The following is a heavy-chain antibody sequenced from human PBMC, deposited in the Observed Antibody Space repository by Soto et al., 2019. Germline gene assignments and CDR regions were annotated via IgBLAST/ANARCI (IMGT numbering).Heavy chain of an antibody. CDR3: ARLDLAYGGGYQFDY. D-gene: IGHD1-26*01. V-gene: IGHV4-59*08. CDR1: GGSVTSYY. J-gene: IGHJ4*02. Sequence: QVQLQESGPGLVKSSETLSLTCSVSGGSVTSYYWSWIRLPPGKGLEWIGYMSNSGVANYNPSLESRVTISVDSSKNQFSLKLKSVTASDTVVYFCARLDLAYGGGYQFDYWGRGTLVSVTS. CDR2: MSNSGVA.